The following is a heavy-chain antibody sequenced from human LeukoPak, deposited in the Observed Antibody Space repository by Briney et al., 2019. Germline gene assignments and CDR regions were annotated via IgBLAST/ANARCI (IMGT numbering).Heavy chain of an antibody. D-gene: IGHD2-21*02. CDR1: GHSFTSYW. CDR2: IYPGDSDT. J-gene: IGHJ3*02. Sequence: GESLKISCKGSGHSFTSYWIGWVRQMPGKGLEWMGIIYPGDSDTRYSPSFQGQVTISADKSISTAYLQWSSLKASDTAMYYCARGEVVTAMAFDIWGQGTMVTVSS. CDR3: ARGEVVTAMAFDI. V-gene: IGHV5-51*01.